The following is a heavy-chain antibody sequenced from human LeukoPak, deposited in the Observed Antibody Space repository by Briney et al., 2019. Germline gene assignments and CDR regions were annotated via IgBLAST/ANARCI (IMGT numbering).Heavy chain of an antibody. V-gene: IGHV4-59*01. Sequence: PSETLSLTCTVSGGSISSYYWSWIWQPPGKGLEWIGYIYYSGSTNYNPSLKSRVTISVDTSKNQFSLKLSSVTAADTAVYYCARGRDGYNYNYWGQGTLVTVSS. J-gene: IGHJ4*02. CDR2: IYYSGST. D-gene: IGHD5-24*01. CDR1: GGSISSYY. CDR3: ARGRDGYNYNY.